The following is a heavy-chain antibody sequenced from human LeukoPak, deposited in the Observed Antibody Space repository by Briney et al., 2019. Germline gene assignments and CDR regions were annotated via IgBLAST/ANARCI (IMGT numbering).Heavy chain of an antibody. J-gene: IGHJ4*02. CDR1: GFTFSSYS. V-gene: IGHV3-48*04. CDR3: ARQRGSGCLDY. CDR2: ISSSSSTI. D-gene: IGHD6-19*01. Sequence: GGSLRLSCAASGFTFSSYSMNWVRQAPGKGLEWVSYISSSSSTIYYADSVKGRFTISRDSAKNSLSLQMNSLRAEDTAVYYCARQRGSGCLDYWGQGTLVTVSS.